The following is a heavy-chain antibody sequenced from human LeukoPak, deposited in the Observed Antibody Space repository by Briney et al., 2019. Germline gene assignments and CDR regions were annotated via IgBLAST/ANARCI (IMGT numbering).Heavy chain of an antibody. Sequence: SETLSLTCSVSGGSVSTYSWSWIRQPPGKGLEWIGYIYYSGNVNYNPSLKSRLTISIATSRNQFSLRLTSVTAADTAVYYCARRGASGSFDYWGQGTLVTVSS. V-gene: IGHV4-59*02. D-gene: IGHD5-12*01. CDR1: GGSVSTYS. CDR2: IYYSGNV. CDR3: ARRGASGSFDY. J-gene: IGHJ4*02.